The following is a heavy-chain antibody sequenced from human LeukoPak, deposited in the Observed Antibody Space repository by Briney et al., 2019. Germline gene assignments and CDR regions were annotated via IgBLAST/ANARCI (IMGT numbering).Heavy chain of an antibody. Sequence: GGSLRLSCAAAGFTFSSYGMHWVRQAPGKGLEWVAVIGDDGSNKYYADSVKGRFTISRDNSKNTLYLQMNSLRAEDTAVYYCARDMCSGGSCYVYYYYGMDVWGKGTTVTVSS. CDR1: GFTFSSYG. D-gene: IGHD2-15*01. CDR3: ARDMCSGGSCYVYYYYGMDV. V-gene: IGHV3-33*01. CDR2: IGDDGSNK. J-gene: IGHJ6*04.